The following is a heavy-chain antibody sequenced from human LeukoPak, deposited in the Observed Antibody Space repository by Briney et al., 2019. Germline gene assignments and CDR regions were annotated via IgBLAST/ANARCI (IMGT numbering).Heavy chain of an antibody. CDR1: GGTFSSYA. CDR2: IIPIFGTA. J-gene: IGHJ5*02. CDR3: ARDLTVTPHSWFDP. Sequence: ASVKVSCKASGGTFSSYAISWVRQAPGQGLEWMGGIIPIFGTANYAQKFQGRVTITADKSTSTAYMELSSLRSEDTAVYYCARDLTVTPHSWFDPWGQGTLVTVSS. D-gene: IGHD4-17*01. V-gene: IGHV1-69*06.